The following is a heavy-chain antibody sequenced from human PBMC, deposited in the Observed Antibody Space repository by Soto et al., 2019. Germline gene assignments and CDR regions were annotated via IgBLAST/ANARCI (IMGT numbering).Heavy chain of an antibody. CDR1: GFSLSTRGVA. CDR2: IYWDEDK. V-gene: IGHV2-5*02. Sequence: QITLKESGPTLVKPTQTLTLTCTFSGFSLSTRGVAVGWFRQPPGKALEWLALIYWDEDKWYSPSLKSRLTNTDDTSKTQVVLTMTNMYPVETATYDCAPRPRGYSYYFDYGSQGTLVTVSS. CDR3: APRPRGYSYYFDY. J-gene: IGHJ4*02. D-gene: IGHD2-15*01.